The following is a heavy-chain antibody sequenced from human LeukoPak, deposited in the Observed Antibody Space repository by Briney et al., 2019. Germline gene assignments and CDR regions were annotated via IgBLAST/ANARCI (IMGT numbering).Heavy chain of an antibody. CDR2: INVYTGYT. D-gene: IGHD3-16*01. CDR1: GYTFSRYG. CDR3: ARNDYVWNHYYYIDY. V-gene: IGHV1-18*01. Sequence: ASVKVSCKASGYTFSRYGISWVRQAPGQGLEWMGWINVYTGYTEYAQMFQGRLTLTIDTSTTTAYMDLKSLRSDDTAVYFCARNDYVWNHYYYIDYWGQGTLVTVSS. J-gene: IGHJ4*02.